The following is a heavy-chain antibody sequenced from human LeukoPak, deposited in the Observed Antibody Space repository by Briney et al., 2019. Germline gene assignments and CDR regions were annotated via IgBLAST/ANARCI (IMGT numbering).Heavy chain of an antibody. D-gene: IGHD6-19*01. Sequence: PGGSLRPSCAASGFIFSNFGMNWVRRAPGKGLEWISYISSSSTTTHYADSVKGRFTISRDNSKNTLYLQMNSLRAEDTAVYYCARVGIAVAGYYFDYWGQGTLVTVSS. CDR3: ARVGIAVAGYYFDY. V-gene: IGHV3-48*01. J-gene: IGHJ4*02. CDR1: GFIFSNFG. CDR2: ISSSSTTT.